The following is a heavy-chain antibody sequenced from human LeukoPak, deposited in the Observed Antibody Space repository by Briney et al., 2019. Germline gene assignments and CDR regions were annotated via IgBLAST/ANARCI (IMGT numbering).Heavy chain of an antibody. CDR3: ARTPDYYEGYYFDY. V-gene: IGHV3-43D*03. D-gene: IGHD3-22*01. CDR2: ISWDGGST. CDR1: GFTFDDYA. Sequence: GGSLRLSCAASGFTFDDYAMHWVRQAPGKGLEWVSLISWDGGSTYYADSVKGRFTISRDNSKNSLYLQMNSLRAEDTALYYCARTPDYYEGYYFDYWGQETLVTVSS. J-gene: IGHJ4*02.